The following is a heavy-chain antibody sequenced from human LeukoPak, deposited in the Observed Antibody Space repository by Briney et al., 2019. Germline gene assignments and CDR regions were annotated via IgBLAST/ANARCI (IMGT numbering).Heavy chain of an antibody. Sequence: RLSYAGSGCRFRSYSMNSVRQGPGGGPGSVSYISSGGISICYADSVKGRFTTSRDNAKNSLYLQMNSLRDEDTAVYYCARDYGTGKRYFDYWGQGTLVTVSS. CDR1: GCRFRSYS. V-gene: IGHV3-48*02. CDR3: ARDYGTGKRYFDY. J-gene: IGHJ4*02. D-gene: IGHD3-10*01. CDR2: ISSGGISI.